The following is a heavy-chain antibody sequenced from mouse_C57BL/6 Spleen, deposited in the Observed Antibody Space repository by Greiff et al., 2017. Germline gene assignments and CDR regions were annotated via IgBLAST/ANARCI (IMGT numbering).Heavy chain of an antibody. Sequence: VQLQQPGAELVKPGALVKLSCKASGYTFTSYWMHWVKQRPGQGLEWIGMIHPNSGSTNYNEKFKSKATLTVDKSSSTAYMQLSSLTCEDSAVYYCARKGDGLDYWGQGTTLTVSS. V-gene: IGHV1-64*01. J-gene: IGHJ2*01. CDR3: ARKGDGLDY. CDR1: GYTFTSYW. D-gene: IGHD1-2*01. CDR2: IHPNSGST.